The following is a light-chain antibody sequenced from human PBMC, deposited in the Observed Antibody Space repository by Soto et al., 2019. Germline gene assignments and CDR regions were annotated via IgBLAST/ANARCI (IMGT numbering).Light chain of an antibody. CDR3: QQCNTYTRT. V-gene: IGKV1-5*03. Sequence: DIQMTQSPSTLSASVGDRVTITCRASQSIGSWLAWYQQKPGKAPKLLIYQASSLESGVPSRFSGSGSGTEFTLTSSSLQPDDFATYYCQQCNTYTRTFGQGTQVEIK. CDR1: QSIGSW. J-gene: IGKJ1*01. CDR2: QAS.